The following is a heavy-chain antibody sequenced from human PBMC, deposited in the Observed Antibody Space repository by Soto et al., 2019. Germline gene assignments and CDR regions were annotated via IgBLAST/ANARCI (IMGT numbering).Heavy chain of an antibody. CDR3: VHLPYTLYYFDY. CDR1: GFSLSTSGEG. Sequence: SGPTLVNPTQTLTLTFTFSGFSLSTSGEGVGWIRQPPGKALDWLALIYWNDDKFYSPSLKSRLTITKDTSRNQVVLTMTNMDPVDTATYFCVHLPYTLYYFDYWGQGALVTSPQ. D-gene: IGHD2-2*02. V-gene: IGHV2-5*01. CDR2: IYWNDDK. J-gene: IGHJ4*02.